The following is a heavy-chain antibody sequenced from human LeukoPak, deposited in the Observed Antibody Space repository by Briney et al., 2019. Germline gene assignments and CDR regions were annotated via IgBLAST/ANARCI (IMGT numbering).Heavy chain of an antibody. Sequence: MSGGSLRLSCAASGFTFTDFYMSWIRQAPGKGLEWVSYISISGTTIYYADSVKGRFTFSRDNAKNSLYLQMNSLRAEDTAVYYCARAWEAMATGYGMDVWGQGTTVTVSS. CDR1: GFTFTDFY. J-gene: IGHJ6*02. CDR3: ARAWEAMATGYGMDV. V-gene: IGHV3-11*01. D-gene: IGHD5-18*01. CDR2: ISISGTTI.